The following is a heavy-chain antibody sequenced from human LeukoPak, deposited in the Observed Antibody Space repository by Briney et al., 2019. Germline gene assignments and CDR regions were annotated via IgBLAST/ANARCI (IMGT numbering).Heavy chain of an antibody. Sequence: PGKSLRLSCAASGFTFSTYGMHWVRQAPGKGLEWVAVIWYDGSIKYYGDSVKGRFTISRDNSKNTLYLQMNSLRGEDTAVYYCARDLPPLDYWGQGTLVTVSS. CDR2: IWYDGSIK. J-gene: IGHJ4*02. CDR1: GFTFSTYG. V-gene: IGHV3-33*01. CDR3: ARDLPPLDY.